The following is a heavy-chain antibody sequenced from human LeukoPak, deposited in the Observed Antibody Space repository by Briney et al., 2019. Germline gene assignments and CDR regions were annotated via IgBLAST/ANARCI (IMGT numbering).Heavy chain of an antibody. V-gene: IGHV1-18*01. CDR1: GYTFTSYG. CDR3: ARGERKNLPIARHTSYFDY. Sequence: EASVKVSCKASGYTFTSYGISWVRQAPGQGLEWMGWISAYNGNTNYAQKLQGRVTMTTDTSTSTAYMELRSLRSDDTAVYYCARGERKNLPIARHTSYFDYWGQGTLVTVSS. CDR2: ISAYNGNT. J-gene: IGHJ4*02. D-gene: IGHD3-16*02.